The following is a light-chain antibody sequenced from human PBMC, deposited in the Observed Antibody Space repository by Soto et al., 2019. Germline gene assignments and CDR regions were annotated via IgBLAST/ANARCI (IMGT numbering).Light chain of an antibody. J-gene: IGKJ3*01. Sequence: ERVMTQSPATLSVSPGERATLSCRASQSLSSNLAWYQQKPGQAPRVLIYGASTRATGIPARFSGSGSGTEFTLTISSLQSEDFAVYYCQQYNGWPPLFGPGTKVDIK. CDR1: QSLSSN. V-gene: IGKV3-15*01. CDR2: GAS. CDR3: QQYNGWPPL.